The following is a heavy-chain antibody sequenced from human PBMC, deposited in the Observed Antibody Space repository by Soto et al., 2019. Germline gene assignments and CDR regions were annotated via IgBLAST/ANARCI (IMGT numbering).Heavy chain of an antibody. Sequence: SETLSLTCTVSGGSISSSSYYWGWIRQPPGKGLEWIGSIYYSGSTYYNPSLKSRVTISVDTSKNQFSLKLSSVTAADTAVYYCARQLGSSLDNWFDPWGQGTLVTVSS. V-gene: IGHV4-39*01. D-gene: IGHD2-15*01. CDR1: GGSISSSSYY. CDR3: ARQLGSSLDNWFDP. CDR2: IYYSGST. J-gene: IGHJ5*02.